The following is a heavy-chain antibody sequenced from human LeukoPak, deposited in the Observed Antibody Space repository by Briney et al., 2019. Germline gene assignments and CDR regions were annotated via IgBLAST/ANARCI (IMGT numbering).Heavy chain of an antibody. CDR1: GGSISSYY. Sequence: SETLSLTCTVSGGSISSYYWNWIRQPPGKGLEWIGYIYYSGSTNYNPSLKSRVTISVDTSKNQFSLNLTSVTAADTAVYYCARSAESSSWVEFDYWGQGTLVTVSS. CDR3: ARSAESSSWVEFDY. V-gene: IGHV4-59*01. CDR2: IYYSGST. J-gene: IGHJ4*02. D-gene: IGHD6-13*01.